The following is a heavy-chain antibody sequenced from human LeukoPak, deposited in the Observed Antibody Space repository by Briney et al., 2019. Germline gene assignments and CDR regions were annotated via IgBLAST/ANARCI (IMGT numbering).Heavy chain of an antibody. CDR1: GGSISSYY. Sequence: SETLSLTCTVSGGSISSYYWSWIRQTAGKGLEWIGRIYTSGSTNYNPSLKSRVTMSVDTSKNQFSLKLSSVTAADTAVYYCARVNPYYDSSGTLDYWGQGTLVTVSS. CDR2: IYTSGST. CDR3: ARVNPYYDSSGTLDY. J-gene: IGHJ4*02. V-gene: IGHV4-4*07. D-gene: IGHD3-22*01.